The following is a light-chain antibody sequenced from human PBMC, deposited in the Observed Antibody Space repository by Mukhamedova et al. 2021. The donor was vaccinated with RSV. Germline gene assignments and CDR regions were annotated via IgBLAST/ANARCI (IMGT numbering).Light chain of an antibody. CDR2: LAS. CDR1: QNIRSY. Sequence: VTITCRASQNIRSYINWYQQRPGEAPKLLVCLASSLQSGVPSRFSGSGSGTDFTLTISSLQPEDFATYYCQQSYNTPRTFGQGTK. J-gene: IGKJ1*01. CDR3: QQSYNTPRT. V-gene: IGKV1-39*01.